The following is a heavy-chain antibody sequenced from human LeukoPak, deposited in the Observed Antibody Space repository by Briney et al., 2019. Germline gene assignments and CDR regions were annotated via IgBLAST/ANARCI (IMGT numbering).Heavy chain of an antibody. J-gene: IGHJ3*02. V-gene: IGHV4-59*01. D-gene: IGHD3-9*01. CDR2: LSKSGNT. CDR1: GGSISSYY. Sequence: SETLSLTCTVSGGSISSYYWSWIRLPPGKGLEWIGYLSKSGNTNYSPSPKSRVTIFGDTSKNQFFLKLSSVTAADTAVYYCARARYVNSFYAFDIWGQGTLLTVSS. CDR3: ARARYVNSFYAFDI.